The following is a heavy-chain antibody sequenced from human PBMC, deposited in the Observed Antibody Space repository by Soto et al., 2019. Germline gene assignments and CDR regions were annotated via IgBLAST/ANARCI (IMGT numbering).Heavy chain of an antibody. D-gene: IGHD4-4*01. CDR2: IGTAGDT. Sequence: GGSLRLSCAASGFTFSSYDMHWVRQATGKGLEWVSAIGTAGDTYYPGSVKGRFTISRENAKNSLYLQMNSLRAEDTAVYYCARDLYYSNLYYYYYYGMDVWGQGTTVTVSS. V-gene: IGHV3-13*01. CDR1: GFTFSSYD. CDR3: ARDLYYSNLYYYYYYGMDV. J-gene: IGHJ6*02.